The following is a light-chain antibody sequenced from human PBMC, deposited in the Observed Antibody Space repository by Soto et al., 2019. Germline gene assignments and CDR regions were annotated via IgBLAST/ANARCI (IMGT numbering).Light chain of an antibody. V-gene: IGLV3-21*02. CDR3: QVWDSSSDHNYV. CDR1: NVGSKS. CDR2: DDS. Sequence: SYELTQPPSVSVAPGQTAGITSGGNNVGSKSVHWYQQKPGQAPVLVVYDDSDRPSGIPERFSGSNSGNTATLTISRVEARYEADYYCQVWDSSSDHNYVFGTGTKLTVL. J-gene: IGLJ1*01.